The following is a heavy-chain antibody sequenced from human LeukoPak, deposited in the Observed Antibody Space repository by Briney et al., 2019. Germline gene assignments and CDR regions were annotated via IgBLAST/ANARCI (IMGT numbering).Heavy chain of an antibody. CDR3: AKVMKGSERLTMVRGVIIKTAGLYYMDV. V-gene: IGHV3-23*01. Sequence: PGGSLRLFCAASGFTLSSYAMSWVRQAPGKGLEWVSSISASGGSTNYADSVKGRFPISRDNSKNTVYLQMNSLRAEDTAVYYCAKVMKGSERLTMVRGVIIKTAGLYYMDVWGKGTTVTVSS. D-gene: IGHD3-10*01. J-gene: IGHJ6*03. CDR2: ISASGGST. CDR1: GFTLSSYA.